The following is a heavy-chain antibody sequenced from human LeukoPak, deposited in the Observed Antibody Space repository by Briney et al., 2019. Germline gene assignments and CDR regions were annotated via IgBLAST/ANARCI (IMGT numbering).Heavy chain of an antibody. J-gene: IGHJ2*01. CDR2: ITYDGSNK. CDR1: GFTVSSNC. CDR3: ARDPTHYDILTGYYSPYWYFDL. Sequence: GGSLRLSCAASGFTVSSNCMSWVRQAPGKGLEWVAVITYDGSNKYYADSVKGRFTISRDNSKNTLYLQMNSLRAEDTAVYYCARDPTHYDILTGYYSPYWYFDLWGRGTLVTVSS. D-gene: IGHD3-9*01. V-gene: IGHV3-30*03.